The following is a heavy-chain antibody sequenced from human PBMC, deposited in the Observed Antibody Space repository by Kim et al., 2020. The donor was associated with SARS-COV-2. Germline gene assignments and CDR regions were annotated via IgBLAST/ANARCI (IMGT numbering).Heavy chain of an antibody. J-gene: IGHJ2*01. CDR3: ARRGGVQLWSRYFDL. V-gene: IGHV3-11*03. D-gene: IGHD5-18*01. Sequence: GSVKGRFPISRDNAKNSLYLQMNSLRAEDTAVYYCARRGGVQLWSRYFDLWGRGTLVTVSS.